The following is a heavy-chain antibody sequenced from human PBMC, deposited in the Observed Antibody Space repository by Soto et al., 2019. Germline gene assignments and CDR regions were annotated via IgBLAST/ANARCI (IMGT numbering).Heavy chain of an antibody. CDR2: IWYDGSNK. Sequence: QVQLVESGGGVVQPGRSLRLSCAASGFTFSSYGMHWVRQAPGKGLEWVAVIWYDGSNKYYADSVKGRFTISRDNSKNTLYLQMNSLRADDTAVYYCARPYYGGNSLGVYFDYWGQGTLVTVSS. D-gene: IGHD3-16*01. CDR3: ARPYYGGNSLGVYFDY. V-gene: IGHV3-33*01. CDR1: GFTFSSYG. J-gene: IGHJ4*02.